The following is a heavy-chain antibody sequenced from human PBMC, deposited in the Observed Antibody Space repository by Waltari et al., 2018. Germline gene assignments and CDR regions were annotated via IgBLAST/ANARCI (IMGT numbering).Heavy chain of an antibody. CDR3: ARHCEYSSNYYYYYYGMDV. D-gene: IGHD6-6*01. Sequence: QLQLQESGPGLVKPSETLSLTCTVSGGSISSSRYYWGWIRQPPGKGLEWIGSIYYSGSTDYNPSLTSRVTISVDTSKNQFSRKLSSVTAADTAVYYCARHCEYSSNYYYYYYGMDVWGQGTTVTVSS. CDR1: GGSISSSRYY. CDR2: IYYSGST. V-gene: IGHV4-39*01. J-gene: IGHJ6*02.